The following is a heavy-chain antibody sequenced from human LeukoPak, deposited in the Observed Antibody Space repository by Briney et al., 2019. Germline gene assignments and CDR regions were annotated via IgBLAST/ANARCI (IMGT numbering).Heavy chain of an antibody. D-gene: IGHD6-19*01. CDR2: ISSEGSNK. Sequence: GGSLRLSCAASGFPFRDTAMHWARQAPGKGLEWVAVISSEGSNKYYVDSVKGRFTISRDNSNNTLYLQMNSLRAEDTAVYYCAKDREAVAGSYYYYYMDVWGKGTTVTVSS. J-gene: IGHJ6*03. CDR1: GFPFRDTA. V-gene: IGHV3-30*04. CDR3: AKDREAVAGSYYYYYMDV.